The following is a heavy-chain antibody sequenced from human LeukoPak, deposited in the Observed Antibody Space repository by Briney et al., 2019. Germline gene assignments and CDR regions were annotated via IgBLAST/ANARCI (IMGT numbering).Heavy chain of an antibody. J-gene: IGHJ4*02. D-gene: IGHD4-17*01. Sequence: GGSLRLSCAASGFTVSNAWMSWVRQAPGKGLEWVSAISGSGGSTYYADSVKGRFTISRGNSKNTLYLQMNSLRAEDTAVYYCAKDRSVTPLSYSYFDYWGQGTLVTVSS. V-gene: IGHV3-23*01. CDR2: ISGSGGST. CDR3: AKDRSVTPLSYSYFDY. CDR1: GFTVSNAW.